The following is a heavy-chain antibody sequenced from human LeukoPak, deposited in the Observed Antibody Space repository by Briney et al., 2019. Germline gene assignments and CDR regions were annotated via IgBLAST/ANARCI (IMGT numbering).Heavy chain of an antibody. CDR3: ARVVSVSSYYFDC. Sequence: TGGSLRLSCAASGFTFSDYYMSWFRQAPGKGLEWISYISSSSSYTDYVDSVQGRFTISRDNAKSSLYLQMNSLRAEDTAVYYCARVVSVSSYYFDCWGQGTLVTVSS. CDR1: GFTFSDYY. V-gene: IGHV3-11*05. J-gene: IGHJ4*02. CDR2: ISSSSSYT. D-gene: IGHD5/OR15-5a*01.